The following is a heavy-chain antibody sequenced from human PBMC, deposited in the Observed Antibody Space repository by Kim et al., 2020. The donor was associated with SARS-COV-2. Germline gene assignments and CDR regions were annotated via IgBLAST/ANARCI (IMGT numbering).Heavy chain of an antibody. J-gene: IGHJ6*02. CDR1: GYTFTSYG. D-gene: IGHD3-22*01. CDR3: ARAYYYDSSGYYPLPYYYYGMDV. V-gene: IGHV1-18*04. CDR2: ISAYNGNT. Sequence: ASVKVSCKASGYTFTSYGISWVRQAPGQGLEWMGWISAYNGNTNYAQKLQGRVTMTTDTSTSTAYMELRSLRSDDTAVYYCARAYYYDSSGYYPLPYYYYGMDVWGQGTTVTVSS.